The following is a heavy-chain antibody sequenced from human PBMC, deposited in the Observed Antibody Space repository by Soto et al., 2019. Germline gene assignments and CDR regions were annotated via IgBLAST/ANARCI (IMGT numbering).Heavy chain of an antibody. CDR3: ARVPSSGWPYFFDY. D-gene: IGHD6-19*01. CDR2: ISYDGSNK. Sequence: GGSLIVSCAAAGFPFSSYSMHWVRPAPGKGLEWVAVISYDGSNKYYADSVKGRFTISRDNSKNTLYLQMNSLRAEDTAVYYCARVPSSGWPYFFDYWGLGTLVTVSS. J-gene: IGHJ4*02. CDR1: GFPFSSYS. V-gene: IGHV3-30-3*01.